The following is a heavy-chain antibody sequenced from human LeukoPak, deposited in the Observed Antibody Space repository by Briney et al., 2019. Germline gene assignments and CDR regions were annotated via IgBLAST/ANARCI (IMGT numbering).Heavy chain of an antibody. CDR1: GGTFSSYA. D-gene: IGHD3-10*01. CDR2: IIPILGIA. CDR3: ARPRRGRGDAFDI. J-gene: IGHJ3*02. V-gene: IGHV1-69*04. Sequence: SVKVSCKASGGTFSSYAISWVRQAPGQGLEWMGRIIPILGIANYAQKFQGRVTITADKSTSTAYMELSSLRSEDTAVYYCARPRRGRGDAFDIWGQGTMVTVSS.